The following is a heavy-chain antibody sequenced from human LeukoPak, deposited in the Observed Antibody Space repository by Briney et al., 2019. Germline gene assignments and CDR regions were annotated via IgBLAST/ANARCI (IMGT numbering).Heavy chain of an antibody. V-gene: IGHV3-74*03. CDR3: VSRILTSFDN. J-gene: IGHJ4*02. D-gene: IGHD2/OR15-2a*01. CDR1: GFTYSSYG. Sequence: GGSLRLSRAASGFTYSSYGMHWVRQAPGKGLVWVSHINNDGSSTKYADSVKGRFTISRDNAKNTLYLQMSSLRVEDTAVYYCVSRILTSFDNWGQGTLVTVSS. CDR2: INNDGSST.